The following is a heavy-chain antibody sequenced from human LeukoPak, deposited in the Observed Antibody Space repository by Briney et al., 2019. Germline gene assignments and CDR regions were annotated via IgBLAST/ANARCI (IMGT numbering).Heavy chain of an antibody. CDR1: GYSINNYW. D-gene: IGHD2-15*01. CDR2: IYPADSDI. J-gene: IGHJ5*02. CDR3: ARQEYCSGGSCYTWFDP. V-gene: IGHV5-51*01. Sequence: GESLKISCKGSGYSINNYWIGWMRQMPGKGLEWMGIIYPADSDIRYSPSFQGQVTISADKSISTAYLQWSSLKASDTAMYYCARQEYCSGGSCYTWFDPWGQGTLVTVSS.